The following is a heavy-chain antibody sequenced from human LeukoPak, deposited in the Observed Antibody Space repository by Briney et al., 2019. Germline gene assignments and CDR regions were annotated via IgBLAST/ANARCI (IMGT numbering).Heavy chain of an antibody. D-gene: IGHD1-26*01. CDR3: ARVSLVGGYFDH. CDR2: INPTSGGT. J-gene: IGHJ4*02. V-gene: IGHV1-2*02. Sequence: ASVKVSCKTSGYTFTAYYMHWVRQAPGQGLEWMGWINPTSGGTDYAQNFQGRVTMTRDTSISTASVELSSLKSDDTAVYYCARVSLVGGYFDHWGQGTLVTVSS. CDR1: GYTFTAYY.